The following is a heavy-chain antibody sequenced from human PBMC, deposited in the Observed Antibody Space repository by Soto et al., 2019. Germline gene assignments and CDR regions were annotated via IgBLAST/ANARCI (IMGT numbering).Heavy chain of an antibody. V-gene: IGHV3-9*03. Sequence: EVQLVESGGGLVQPGRSLRLSCAASGFRFEDYAMHWVRQAPGKGLEWVSGIAWNSDIIGYADSVKGRFTISRDNGKNSMYLQMDSLRPEDMALYYCAKDHYGSAVYGMDVWGQGPTVTVSS. CDR3: AKDHYGSAVYGMDV. D-gene: IGHD3-10*01. J-gene: IGHJ6*02. CDR2: IAWNSDII. CDR1: GFRFEDYA.